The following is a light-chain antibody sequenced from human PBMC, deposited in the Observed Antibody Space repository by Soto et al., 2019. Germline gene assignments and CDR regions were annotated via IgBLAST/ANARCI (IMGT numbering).Light chain of an antibody. CDR3: QQYGTSPQT. J-gene: IGKJ1*01. CDR1: QSFSSTY. CDR2: GAS. Sequence: EIVMTLSPATLSLSPGERATLSCRASQSFSSTYLAWYQQKPGQAPRLLIYGASSRATGIPDRFSGSGSGTEFTLTISRLEPEDFAVYYCQQYGTSPQTFGQGTKV. V-gene: IGKV3-20*01.